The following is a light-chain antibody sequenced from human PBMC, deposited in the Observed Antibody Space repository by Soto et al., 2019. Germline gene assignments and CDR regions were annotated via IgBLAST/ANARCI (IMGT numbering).Light chain of an antibody. J-gene: IGKJ1*01. CDR2: KAP. V-gene: IGKV1-5*03. CDR3: QQFNNYPWT. CDR1: QSISSW. Sequence: DIQMTQAPSTLSASVGDRVTITCRASQSISSWLAWYQQKPGKAPKLLIYKAPSLESGVPSRFSGSGSGTEFTLTISSLQPDDFAPYYCQQFNNYPWTFGQGTRVEIK.